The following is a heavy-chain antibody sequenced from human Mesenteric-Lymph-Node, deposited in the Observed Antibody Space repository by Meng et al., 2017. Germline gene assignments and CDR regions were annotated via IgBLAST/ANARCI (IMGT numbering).Heavy chain of an antibody. Sequence: GESLKISCAASGFTFSDYSMNWVRQAPGKGLEWVSSISSSSDYIFYADSMKGRFTISRDNAKSSLYLQMNSLRAEDTAAYYCARREDQRSETGRYFQHWGQGTLVTVSS. J-gene: IGHJ1*01. D-gene: IGHD2-15*01. CDR3: ARREDQRSETGRYFQH. CDR1: GFTFSDYS. V-gene: IGHV3-21*01. CDR2: ISSSSDYI.